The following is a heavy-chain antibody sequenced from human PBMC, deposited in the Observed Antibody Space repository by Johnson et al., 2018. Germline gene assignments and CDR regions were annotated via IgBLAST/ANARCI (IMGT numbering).Heavy chain of an antibody. Sequence: VQLVQSGGGLVKPGGSLRLSCAASGFTFNYAWMSWVRQAPGKGLEWVGRIKTKTDGGTTDYAAPVKGRFTISRDDSKNTLYLQMNSLKTEDTAVYYCTTGGKLGLPIENFDYWGQGTLVTVSS. J-gene: IGHJ4*02. V-gene: IGHV3-15*01. D-gene: IGHD3-16*01. CDR2: IKTKTDGGTT. CDR3: TTGGKLGLPIENFDY. CDR1: GFTFNYAW.